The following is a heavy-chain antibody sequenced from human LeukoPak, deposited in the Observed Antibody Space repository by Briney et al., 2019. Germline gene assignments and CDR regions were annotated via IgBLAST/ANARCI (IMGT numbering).Heavy chain of an antibody. CDR3: ARDPNGDYIGAFDM. J-gene: IGHJ3*02. D-gene: IGHD4-17*01. CDR2: IWYDGSNK. CDR1: GFTFSSYG. Sequence: PGRSLRFSCAASGFTFSSYGMHWVRQAPGKGLEWVAVIWYDGSNKYYADSVKGRFTISRDNSKNTLYLQMNGLRAEDTAIYYCARDPNGDYIGAFDMWGRGTLVTVSS. V-gene: IGHV3-33*01.